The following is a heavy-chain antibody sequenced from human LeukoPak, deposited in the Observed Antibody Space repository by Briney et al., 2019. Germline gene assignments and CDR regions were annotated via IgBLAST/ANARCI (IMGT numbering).Heavy chain of an antibody. CDR3: AREAWFGELSYFDY. J-gene: IGHJ4*02. V-gene: IGHV1-69*05. D-gene: IGHD3-10*01. CDR1: GYTFTSYG. CDR2: IIPTFGTA. Sequence: ASVKVSCKASGYTFTSYGISWVRQAPGQGLEWMGGIIPTFGTANYAQKFQGRVTITTDESTSTAYMELSSLRSEDTAVYYCAREAWFGELSYFDYWGQGTPVTVSS.